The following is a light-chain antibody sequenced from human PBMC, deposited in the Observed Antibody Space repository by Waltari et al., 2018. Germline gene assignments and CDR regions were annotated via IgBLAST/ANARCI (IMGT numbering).Light chain of an antibody. Sequence: SYELTQPPSVSVSPGQTASITCSGDKLGDKYACWYQQKPGHSPVLVIYQDSKRPSGIPERFSGSNSGNTATLTISGTQAMEEADYYCQAWDSSTVVFGGGTKLTVL. V-gene: IGLV3-1*01. CDR2: QDS. CDR3: QAWDSSTVV. CDR1: KLGDKY. J-gene: IGLJ2*01.